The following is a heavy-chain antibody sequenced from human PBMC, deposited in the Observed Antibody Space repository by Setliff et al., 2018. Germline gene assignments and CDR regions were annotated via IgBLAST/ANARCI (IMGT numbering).Heavy chain of an antibody. CDR1: GGSISTYY. V-gene: IGHV4-59*08. J-gene: IGHJ4*02. CDR2: VYYSGIA. CDR3: ARLSVQKRANGWSYFDY. D-gene: IGHD6-19*01. Sequence: PSETLSLTCTVSGGSISTYYWSWIRQPPGKGLEWIGYVYYSGIANYSPSLKSRLTISVDTSKNQFSLNLTSVTAADTAVYYCARLSVQKRANGWSYFDYWGLGTLVTVSS.